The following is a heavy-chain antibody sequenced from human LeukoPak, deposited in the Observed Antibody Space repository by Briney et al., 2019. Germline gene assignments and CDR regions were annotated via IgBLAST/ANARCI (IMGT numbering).Heavy chain of an antibody. CDR2: IIPIFGTA. Sequence: GASVKVSCKASGGTFSSYAISWVRQAPGQGLEWMGGIIPIFGTANYAQKFQGRVTITADKSTSTAYMELSSLRSEDTAVYYCARAEGDYVWGSYRSQYYYYYMDVWGKGTTVTVSS. D-gene: IGHD3-16*02. CDR1: GGTFSSYA. V-gene: IGHV1-69*06. J-gene: IGHJ6*03. CDR3: ARAEGDYVWGSYRSQYYYYYMDV.